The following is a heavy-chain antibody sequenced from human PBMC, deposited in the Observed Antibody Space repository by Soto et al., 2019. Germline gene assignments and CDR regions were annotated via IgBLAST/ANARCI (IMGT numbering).Heavy chain of an antibody. CDR2: IIPIFGTA. CDR1: GGTFSSYA. Sequence: SVKVSCKASGGTFSSYAISWVRQAPGQGLEWMGGIIPIFGTANYAQKFQGRVTITADESTSTACMELSSLRSEDTAVYYCASCIAAAATRKYYGMDVWGQGTTVTVSS. J-gene: IGHJ6*02. D-gene: IGHD6-13*01. V-gene: IGHV1-69*13. CDR3: ASCIAAAATRKYYGMDV.